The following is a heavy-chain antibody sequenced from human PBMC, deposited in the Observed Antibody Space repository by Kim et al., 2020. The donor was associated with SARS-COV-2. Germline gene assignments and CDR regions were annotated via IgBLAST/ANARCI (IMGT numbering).Heavy chain of an antibody. J-gene: IGHJ6*03. V-gene: IGHV3-23*01. D-gene: IGHD5-18*01. CDR3: AKGGYSYGPGYMDV. Sequence: DSVKGRFTIARDNSKNTLYLQMNSLRAEDTAVYYCAKGGYSYGPGYMDVWGKGTTVTVSS.